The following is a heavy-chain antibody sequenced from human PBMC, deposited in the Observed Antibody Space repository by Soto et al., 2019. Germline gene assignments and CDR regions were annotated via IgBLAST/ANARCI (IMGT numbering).Heavy chain of an antibody. V-gene: IGHV6-1*01. D-gene: IGHD6-6*01. CDR1: GDSVSINSAA. Sequence: PSQTLSLTCAISGDSVSINSAAWNWIRQSPSRGLEWLGRTYYMSKWYNDYAVSVKSRITINQDTYKNQFSLQLNSVTPEDTAVYYCARDQLGAARPKNNWFDPWGQGTLVTVSS. CDR3: ARDQLGAARPKNNWFDP. J-gene: IGHJ5*02. CDR2: TYYMSKWYN.